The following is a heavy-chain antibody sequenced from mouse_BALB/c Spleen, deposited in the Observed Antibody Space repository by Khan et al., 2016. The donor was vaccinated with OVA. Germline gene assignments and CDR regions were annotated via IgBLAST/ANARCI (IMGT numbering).Heavy chain of an antibody. CDR3: TRNGFGSYEGWDY. V-gene: IGHV1-5*01. CDR1: GYTFTSYW. Sequence: VQLKQSGTVLARPGASVKMSCKASGYTFTSYWMHWVKQRPGQGLEWIGAIYPGNSDINYNQKFKGKAKLTAVTSTSTAYMELNSLTNEDSEVCDCTRNGFGSYEGWDYWGQGTTLTVSS. D-gene: IGHD1-1*02. J-gene: IGHJ2*01. CDR2: IYPGNSDI.